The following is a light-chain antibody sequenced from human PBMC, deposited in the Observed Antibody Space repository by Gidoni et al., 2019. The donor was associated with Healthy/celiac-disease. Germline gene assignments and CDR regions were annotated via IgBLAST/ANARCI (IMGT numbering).Light chain of an antibody. CDR1: HDVSSN. CDR2: GAS. V-gene: IGKV3-15*01. CDR3: QQYNNWPSWT. Sequence: EIVLTQSPATLSVSPGERDTLSCRASHDVSSNLALYQQKPGQAPRLLIYGASTRATGIPARFSGSGSGKEFTLTISILQSEDFAVYYCQQYNNWPSWTFGQXTKVEIK. J-gene: IGKJ1*01.